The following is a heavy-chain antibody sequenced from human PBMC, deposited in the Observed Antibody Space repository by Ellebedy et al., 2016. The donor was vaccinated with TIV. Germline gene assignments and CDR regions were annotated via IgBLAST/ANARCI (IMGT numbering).Heavy chain of an antibody. V-gene: IGHV4-4*07. J-gene: IGHJ4*02. CDR3: ARGEAHRLLHY. Sequence: PSETLSLTCTVSGASISSFYMNWVRQPAGKGLEWIGRIYPSGSTYYSPSLQSRVTMSLDSAKNQVSLKLFSVTAADTAIYYCARGEAHRLLHYWGQGTLVTVSS. CDR2: IYPSGST. CDR1: GASISSFY. D-gene: IGHD3-16*02.